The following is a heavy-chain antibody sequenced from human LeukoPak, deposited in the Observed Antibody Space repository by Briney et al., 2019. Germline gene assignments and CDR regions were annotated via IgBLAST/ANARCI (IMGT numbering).Heavy chain of an antibody. CDR2: IIPILGIA. V-gene: IGHV1-69*04. Sequence: GSSVKVSCKASGGTFSSYAISWVRQAPGQGLEWMGRIIPILGIANYAQKFQGRVTITADKSTSTAYMELSSLRSEDTAVYYCARGTAASGGYYFDYWGQGTLVTVSS. CDR1: GGTFSSYA. D-gene: IGHD2-2*01. J-gene: IGHJ4*02. CDR3: ARGTAASGGYYFDY.